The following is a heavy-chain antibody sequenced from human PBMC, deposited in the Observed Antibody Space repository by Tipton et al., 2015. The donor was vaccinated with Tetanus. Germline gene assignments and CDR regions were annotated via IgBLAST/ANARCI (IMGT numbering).Heavy chain of an antibody. Sequence: TLSLTCTVSGGSMSNNYWSWIRQPPGKGLEWIAYIFHSGSTNYNPSLKSRATIAVDTSKNHFSLNLTSVTAADTAVYHCAFLPKHWLVPSFDPWGQGTLVTVSS. J-gene: IGHJ5*02. V-gene: IGHV4-59*12. CDR2: IFHSGST. CDR1: GGSMSNNY. CDR3: AFLPKHWLVPSFDP. D-gene: IGHD6-19*01.